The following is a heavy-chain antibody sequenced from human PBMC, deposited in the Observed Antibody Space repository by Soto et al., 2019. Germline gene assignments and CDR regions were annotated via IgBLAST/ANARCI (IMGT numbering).Heavy chain of an antibody. V-gene: IGHV4-39*01. Sequence: PWETLALTCTVSGGSISSSSYYWGWIRQPPGKGLEWIGSIYYSGSTYYNPSLKSRVTISVDTSKNQFSLKLSSVTAADTAVYYCARREYYDFWSGYQGIGAFDIWGQGTMFT. CDR2: IYYSGST. CDR3: ARREYYDFWSGYQGIGAFDI. CDR1: GGSISSSSYY. J-gene: IGHJ3*02. D-gene: IGHD3-3*01.